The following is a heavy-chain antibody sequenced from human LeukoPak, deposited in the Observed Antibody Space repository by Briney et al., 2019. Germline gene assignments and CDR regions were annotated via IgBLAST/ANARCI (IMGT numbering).Heavy chain of an antibody. V-gene: IGHV3-30-3*01. CDR3: ARGAGYSSREGDY. J-gene: IGHJ4*02. CDR1: GFTFSSYN. D-gene: IGHD6-13*01. Sequence: GGSLRLSCAASGFTFSSYNMHWVRQAPGKGLEWVAVVSFDGSNKYYADSVKGRFTISRDNSKNTLYLQMNSLRAEDTAVYYCARGAGYSSREGDYWGQGTLVTVSS. CDR2: VSFDGSNK.